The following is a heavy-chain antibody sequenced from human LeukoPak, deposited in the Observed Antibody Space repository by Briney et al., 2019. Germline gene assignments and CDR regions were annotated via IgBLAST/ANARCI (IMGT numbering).Heavy chain of an antibody. CDR2: VYYTGST. Sequence: PSETLSLTCTVSSDSISTYYWSWIRQPPGKGLEWIGYVYYTGSTNYNPSLKSRVTISVDTSKNQFSLKLSSVTAADTAVYYCARVLRSWFYFDYWGQGTLVTVSS. V-gene: IGHV4-59*01. J-gene: IGHJ4*02. CDR1: SDSISTYY. D-gene: IGHD6-13*01. CDR3: ARVLRSWFYFDY.